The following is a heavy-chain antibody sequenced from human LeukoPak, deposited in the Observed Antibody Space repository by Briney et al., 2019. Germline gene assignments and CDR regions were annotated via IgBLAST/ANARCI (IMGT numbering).Heavy chain of an antibody. CDR2: INSDGTTT. J-gene: IGHJ4*02. CDR1: GFPFSKHW. V-gene: IGHV3-74*01. CDR3: ARARYGSGGHFFDF. D-gene: IGHD3-10*01. Sequence: GGPLRLPCAASGFPFSKHWMHWVRHAPGEGLVWVSRINSDGTTTNYADSVKGRFTISRDNANNTLYLQMNSLRAEDTAVYYCARARYGSGGHFFDFWGQGALVTVSS.